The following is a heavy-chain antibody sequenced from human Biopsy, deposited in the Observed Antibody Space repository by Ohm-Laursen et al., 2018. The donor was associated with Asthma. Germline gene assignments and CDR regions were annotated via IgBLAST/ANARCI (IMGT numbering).Heavy chain of an antibody. V-gene: IGHV4-59*01. CDR1: GDSINSYY. J-gene: IGHJ4*02. CDR2: IYYTGTT. CDR3: ARGYYGGFHD. Sequence: SETLSLTCTVSGDSINSYYWTWIRQPPGKGLEWIGYIYYTGTTNSNPSLKSRVTMSVDTSKNQFSLEVRSVTAADTAVYYCARGYYGGFHDWGQGNLVIVSS. D-gene: IGHD3-3*01.